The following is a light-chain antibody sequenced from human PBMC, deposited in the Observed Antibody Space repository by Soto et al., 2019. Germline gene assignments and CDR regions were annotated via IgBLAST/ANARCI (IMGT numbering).Light chain of an antibody. Sequence: QFTQSPSSLSAPVGDRVTITCRASQDIISYLVWYQQKPGKAPKNLIYAASTLQSGVPSRFSGSGSGTDFTLTISSXQPEDAATYYCQQLSSFPLTFGGGTKVDIK. CDR3: QQLSSFPLT. CDR2: AAS. V-gene: IGKV1-9*01. CDR1: QDIISY. J-gene: IGKJ4*01.